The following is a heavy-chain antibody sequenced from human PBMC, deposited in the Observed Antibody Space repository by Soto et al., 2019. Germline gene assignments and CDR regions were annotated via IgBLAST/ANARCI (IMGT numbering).Heavy chain of an antibody. CDR1: GGSFSGYY. CDR3: ARGFWSFSARLFIYFDY. D-gene: IGHD3-22*01. CDR2: INHSGST. J-gene: IGHJ4*02. V-gene: IGHV4-34*01. Sequence: PSETLSLTCAVYGGSFSGYYWCWIRQPPGKGLEWIGEINHSGSTNYNPSLKSRVTISVDTSKNQFSLKLSSVTAADTAVSYCARGFWSFSARLFIYFDYWGQGTLVTVSS.